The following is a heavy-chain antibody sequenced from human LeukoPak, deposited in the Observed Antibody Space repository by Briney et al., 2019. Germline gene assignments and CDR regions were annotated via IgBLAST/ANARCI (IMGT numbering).Heavy chain of an antibody. J-gene: IGHJ4*02. Sequence: GGSLRLSCAASGFTFSSYSMNWVRQAPGKGLEWVSAISGSGGSTYYADSVKGRFTISRDNSKNTLYLQMNSLRAEDTAVYYCAKAMIAAAGRDYWGQGTLVTVSS. D-gene: IGHD6-13*01. CDR1: GFTFSSYS. CDR3: AKAMIAAAGRDY. V-gene: IGHV3-23*01. CDR2: ISGSGGST.